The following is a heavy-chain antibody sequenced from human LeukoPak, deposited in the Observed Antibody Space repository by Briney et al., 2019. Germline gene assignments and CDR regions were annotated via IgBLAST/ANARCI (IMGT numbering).Heavy chain of an antibody. Sequence: GGSLRLSCAASGFTFSSYSMNWVRQAPGKGLEWVSYISSRSSTIYYADSVKGRFTISRDNAKNSLYLQMNSLRAEDTAVYYCARDQGSRITIFGDHVNHMNWFDPWGQGTLVTVSS. CDR2: ISSRSSTI. D-gene: IGHD3-3*01. CDR3: ARDQGSRITIFGDHVNHMNWFDP. CDR1: GFTFSSYS. V-gene: IGHV3-48*01. J-gene: IGHJ5*02.